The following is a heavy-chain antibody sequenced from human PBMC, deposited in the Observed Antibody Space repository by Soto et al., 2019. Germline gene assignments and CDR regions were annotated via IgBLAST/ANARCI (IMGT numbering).Heavy chain of an antibody. CDR3: AVRLVY. V-gene: IGHV4-34*01. J-gene: IGHJ4*02. CDR2: INHSGST. D-gene: IGHD6-19*01. CDR1: GGSFSGYY. Sequence: PLETLSHTCAVYGGSFSGYYWSWIRQPPGKGLEWIGEINHSGSTNYNPSLKSRVTISVDTSKNQFSLKLSSVTAADTAVYYCAVRLVYWGQGTLVTVSS.